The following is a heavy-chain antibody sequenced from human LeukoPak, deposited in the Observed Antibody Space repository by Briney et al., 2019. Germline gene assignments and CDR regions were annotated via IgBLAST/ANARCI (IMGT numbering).Heavy chain of an antibody. Sequence: SETLSLTCTVSGGSISSGTYYWTWIRQPAGKGLEWIGRIYTTGSTNYNPSLKSRVTMSTDTSKNQFSLKLSSVTAADTAVYYCARVATGGYYNCWGQGTLVTVSS. J-gene: IGHJ4*02. CDR1: GGSISSGTYY. V-gene: IGHV4-61*02. CDR3: ARVATGGYYNC. CDR2: IYTTGST. D-gene: IGHD3-22*01.